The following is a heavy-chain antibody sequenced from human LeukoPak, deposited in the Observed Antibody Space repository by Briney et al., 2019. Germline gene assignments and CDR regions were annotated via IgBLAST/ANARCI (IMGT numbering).Heavy chain of an antibody. CDR2: ISAYNGNT. J-gene: IGHJ3*02. Sequence: ASVKVSCKASGYTFTSYGISWVRQAPGQGLEWMGWISAYNGNTNYAQKLQGRVTITRNASIITAYMELSSLRSEDTAVYYCARRGMRGAFDIWGQGTMVTVSS. CDR1: GYTFTSYG. V-gene: IGHV1-18*01. CDR3: ARRGMRGAFDI. D-gene: IGHD3-16*01.